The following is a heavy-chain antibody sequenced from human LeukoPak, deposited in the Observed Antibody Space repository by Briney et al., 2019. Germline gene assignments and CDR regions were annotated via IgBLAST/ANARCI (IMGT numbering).Heavy chain of an antibody. CDR3: ARLFHPALSGNYPFDY. CDR2: IYYSGST. CDR1: GGSISSYY. D-gene: IGHD1-26*01. V-gene: IGHV4-59*01. J-gene: IGHJ4*02. Sequence: SETLSLTCTVSGGSISSYYWSWIRQPPGKGLEWIAYIYYSGSTSYNPSLKSRVTISVDTSKNQFSLKLNSVTAADTAMYYCARLFHPALSGNYPFDYWGQGTLVTVSS.